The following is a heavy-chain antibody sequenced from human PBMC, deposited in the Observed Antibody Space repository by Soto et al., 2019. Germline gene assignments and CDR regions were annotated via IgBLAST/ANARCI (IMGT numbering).Heavy chain of an antibody. CDR2: FVAIFGTA. J-gene: IGHJ6*02. V-gene: IGHV1-69*13. CDR3: PRGVHAFFGDYSYHHYGIDL. Sequence: SVKVSCKASGGTFSSYAIRWVRQARGPGLEGMGGFVAIFGTANYAQRLQGRVTITADESTSTAHMELSSLGSADTAVYYCPRGVHAFFGDYSYHHYGIDLWGPGTPVTV. CDR1: GGTFSSYA. D-gene: IGHD3-3*01.